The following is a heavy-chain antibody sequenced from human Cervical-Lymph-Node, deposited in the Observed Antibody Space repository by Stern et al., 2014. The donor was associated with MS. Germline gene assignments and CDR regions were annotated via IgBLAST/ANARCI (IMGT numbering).Heavy chain of an antibody. V-gene: IGHV5-51*03. CDR3: STFSADMPTTPAFLRWSTLKPWDPAMYYWGRSPATPSGYDRFDY. CDR1: GYLFDDYW. CDR2: IFPRDSNT. D-gene: IGHD2-21*01. Sequence: VQLVQSGAEVKKPGESLKISCEASGYLFDDYWIGWVRQMSGRGLELVAIIFPRDSNTRYSPSVQGQVTLSADKSITTAYFPRIHNPRHSPPAKARSTFSADMPTTPAFLRWSTLKPWDPAMYYWGRSPATPSGYDRFDYWGQGALVTVSS. J-gene: IGHJ4*02.